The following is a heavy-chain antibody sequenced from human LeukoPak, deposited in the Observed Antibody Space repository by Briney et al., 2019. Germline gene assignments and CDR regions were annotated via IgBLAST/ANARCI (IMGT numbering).Heavy chain of an antibody. V-gene: IGHV3-66*01. Sequence: GGSLRLSCVVSGLTVSNNYMTWVRQAPGKGLEWVSLIFSGGGTYYADPVKGRFTISRDSSKNTLYLQMNSLRAEDTALYYCARDPGAAAGNLWSWGQGTLVTVSS. CDR1: GLTVSNNY. D-gene: IGHD6-25*01. J-gene: IGHJ5*02. CDR2: IFSGGGT. CDR3: ARDPGAAAGNLWS.